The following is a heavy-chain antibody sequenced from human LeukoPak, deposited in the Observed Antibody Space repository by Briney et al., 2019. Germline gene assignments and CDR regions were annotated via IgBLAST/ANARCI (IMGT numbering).Heavy chain of an antibody. CDR2: ISGCGGST. CDR3: AKGSKRQDY. Sequence: GGSLRLSCAASGFTISSYAMSWVRQAPAQGQEWVSAISGCGGSTYYADSVKGRFTMSRDNCKNSLYLQMNSLRAEDTAVYYCAKGSKRQDYWGQGTLVTVSS. J-gene: IGHJ4*02. CDR1: GFTISSYA. V-gene: IGHV3-23*01.